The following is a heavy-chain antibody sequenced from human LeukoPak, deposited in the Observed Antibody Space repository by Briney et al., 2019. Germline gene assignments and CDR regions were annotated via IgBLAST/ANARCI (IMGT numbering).Heavy chain of an antibody. CDR3: AKMGYSTGWLPRAAFDI. Sequence: PSETLSLTCTVSGDSISSFYWSWMRQPPGKGREGIAFFYNSGSTNYNPSLKSRVTISADTSKNQFSLRLSSVTAADTALYYCAKMGYSTGWLPRAAFDIWGQGTMVTVSS. CDR2: FYNSGST. CDR1: GDSISSFY. D-gene: IGHD6-19*01. V-gene: IGHV4-59*01. J-gene: IGHJ3*02.